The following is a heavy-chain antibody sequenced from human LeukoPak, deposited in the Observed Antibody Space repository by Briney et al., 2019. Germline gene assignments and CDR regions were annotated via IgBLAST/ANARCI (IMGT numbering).Heavy chain of an antibody. CDR3: AKDIEGYYYDSSGYSLNYFDY. CDR1: GYTFTGYY. J-gene: IGHJ4*02. V-gene: IGHV1-2*02. Sequence: ASVKVSCKASGYTFTGYYMHWVRQAPGQGLEWMGWINPNSGGTNYAQKFQGRVTMTRNTSISTAYMELSRLRSDDTALYYCAKDIEGYYYDSSGYSLNYFDYWGQGTLVTVSS. CDR2: INPNSGGT. D-gene: IGHD3-22*01.